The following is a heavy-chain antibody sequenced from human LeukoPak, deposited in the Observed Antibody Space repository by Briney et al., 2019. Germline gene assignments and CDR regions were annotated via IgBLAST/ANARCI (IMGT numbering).Heavy chain of an antibody. CDR3: ARDAENSGSYYFDY. Sequence: ASVKVSSKASGYTFTGYYMYWVRQAPGQGLEWMGRINPNSGGINYAQKFQGRVTMTRDTSISTVYMELSRLRSDDTAVYYCARDAENSGSYYFDYWGQGTLVTVSS. J-gene: IGHJ4*02. D-gene: IGHD1-26*01. CDR1: GYTFTGYY. CDR2: INPNSGGI. V-gene: IGHV1-2*06.